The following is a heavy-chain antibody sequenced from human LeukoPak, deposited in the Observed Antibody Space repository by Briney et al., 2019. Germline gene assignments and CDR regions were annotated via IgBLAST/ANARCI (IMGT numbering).Heavy chain of an antibody. CDR2: ISGSGAST. V-gene: IGHV3-23*01. D-gene: IGHD3-22*01. CDR1: GFTFSSYA. Sequence: GGSLRLSCAASGFTFSSYAMSWVRQAPGKGLEWVSTISGSGASTYYADSVKGRFTISRDKSKNTLYLQMNSLRAEDTAVYYCVKYYDSSGSYYFDYWGQGTLVTVSS. J-gene: IGHJ4*02. CDR3: VKYYDSSGSYYFDY.